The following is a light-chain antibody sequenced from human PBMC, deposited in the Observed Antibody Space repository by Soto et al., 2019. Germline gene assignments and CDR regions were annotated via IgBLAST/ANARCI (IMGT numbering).Light chain of an antibody. J-gene: IGKJ3*01. CDR1: QSVSSK. CDR2: DAS. Sequence: EIVMTQSPATLSVSPGERATLSCRASQSVSSKVAWYQQKPGQAPRLLIYDASTRATGIPARFSGRGSGTEFTLTISSLQSEDFAVYYCQQRSNWPLTFGPGTKVDIK. V-gene: IGKV3-15*01. CDR3: QQRSNWPLT.